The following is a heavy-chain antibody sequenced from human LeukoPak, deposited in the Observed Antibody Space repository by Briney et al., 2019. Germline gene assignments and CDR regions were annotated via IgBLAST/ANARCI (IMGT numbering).Heavy chain of an antibody. J-gene: IGHJ4*02. CDR2: IFGSGGSP. D-gene: IGHD2-15*01. V-gene: IGHV3-23*01. CDR3: ASVLETDCSGGSCYSGLDY. CDR1: GYTFGSYA. Sequence: AGSLRLSCEASGYTFGSYAMYWVRQAPGKGLEWVAGIFGSGGSPHYADSVKGRFTISRDNAQNSLFLQMNGLRVEDTAVYYCASVLETDCSGGSCYSGLDYWGQGTLVTASS.